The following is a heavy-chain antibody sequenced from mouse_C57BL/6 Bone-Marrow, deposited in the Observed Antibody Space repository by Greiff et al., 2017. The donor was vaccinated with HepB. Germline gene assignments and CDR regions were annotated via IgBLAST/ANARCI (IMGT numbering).Heavy chain of an antibody. CDR1: GFTFSSYA. Sequence: EVKLMESGGGLVKPGGSLKLSCAASGFTFSSYAMTWVRQTPEKRLEWVATISDGGSYTYYPDNVKGRFTISRDNAKNNLYLQMSHLKSEDTAMYYCASYDYDAGYFDYWGRGTTLTVSS. V-gene: IGHV5-4*03. CDR2: ISDGGSYT. D-gene: IGHD2-4*01. CDR3: ASYDYDAGYFDY. J-gene: IGHJ2*01.